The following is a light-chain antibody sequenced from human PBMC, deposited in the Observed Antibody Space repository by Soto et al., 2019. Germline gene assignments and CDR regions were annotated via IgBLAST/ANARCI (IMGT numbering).Light chain of an antibody. V-gene: IGKV1-17*01. CDR3: QQHNFYPLA. CDR1: QAIRND. CDR2: AAS. Sequence: DIQMTQSPSSLSASVGDRVTITCRASQAIRNDLAWYQQKPGEAPKRLIYAASSLQSGVPSRFSGSGSGTEFTLTISSLQPEDSATYYCQQHNFYPLAFGGGTKVEIK. J-gene: IGKJ4*01.